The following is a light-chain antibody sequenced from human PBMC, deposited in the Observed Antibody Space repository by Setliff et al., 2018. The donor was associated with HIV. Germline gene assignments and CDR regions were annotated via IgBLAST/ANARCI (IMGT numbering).Light chain of an antibody. CDR3: CSYTGTFTYV. V-gene: IGLV2-23*02. J-gene: IGLJ1*01. CDR1: RSDVETYNL. CDR2: EVG. Sequence: QSVLTQPASVSGSPGQSITISCTGTRSDVETYNLVSWYRQHPGKAPKVLIYEVGKRPSGVSNRFSGSKSGNTASLTISGLQAEDEADYFCCSYTGTFTYVFGSGTKATVL.